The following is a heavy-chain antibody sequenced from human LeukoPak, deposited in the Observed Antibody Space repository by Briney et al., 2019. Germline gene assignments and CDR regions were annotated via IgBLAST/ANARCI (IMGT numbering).Heavy chain of an antibody. CDR3: ARESVGVGATWNWFDP. V-gene: IGHV3-7*03. CDR1: GFTFSSYW. D-gene: IGHD1-26*01. J-gene: IGHJ5*02. CDR2: IKQDGSEK. Sequence: GGSLRLSCAASGFTFSSYWMSWVRQAPGKGLEWVANIKQDGSEKYYVDSVKGRFTISRDNAKNSLYLQMNSLRAEDTAVYYCARESVGVGATWNWFDPWGQGTLVTVSS.